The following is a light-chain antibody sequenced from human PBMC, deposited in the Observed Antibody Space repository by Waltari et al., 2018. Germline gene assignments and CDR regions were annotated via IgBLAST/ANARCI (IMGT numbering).Light chain of an antibody. CDR3: QQCYSTPYT. CDR2: WAS. CDR1: QSLLYSSNNKNY. V-gene: IGKV4-1*01. Sequence: DIVMTQSPDSLAVSLGGGATPNCKSSQSLLYSSNNKNYLAWYQQKPGQPPKLLIYWASTRESGVPDRFSGSGSGTDFTLTISSLQAEDVAVYYCQQCYSTPYTFGQGTKLEIK. J-gene: IGKJ2*01.